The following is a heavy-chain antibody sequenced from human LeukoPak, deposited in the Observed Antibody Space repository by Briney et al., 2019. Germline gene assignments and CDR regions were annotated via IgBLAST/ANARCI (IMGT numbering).Heavy chain of an antibody. D-gene: IGHD3-22*01. CDR1: GFTFSSYD. J-gene: IGHJ5*02. CDR3: ARDEFGRSSYRYDSSSFP. CDR2: IGTAGDT. V-gene: IGHV3-13*01. Sequence: GGSLRLSCAASGFTFSSYDMHWVRQATGKGLEWVSAIGTAGDTYYPGSVKGRFTISRDNSKNTLYLQMNSLRAEDTAVYYCARDEFGRSSYRYDSSSFPWGQGTLVTVPS.